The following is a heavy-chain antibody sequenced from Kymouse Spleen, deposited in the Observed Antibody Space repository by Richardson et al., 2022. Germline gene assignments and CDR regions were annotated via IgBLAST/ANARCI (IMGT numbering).Heavy chain of an antibody. CDR3: ARAHITPHNYYYYGMDV. Sequence: EVQLVESGGGLVQPGGSLRLSCAASGFTFSSYDMHWVRQATGKGLEWVSAIGTAGDTYYPGSVKGRFTISRENAKNSLYLQMNSLRAGDTAVYYCARAHITPHNYYYYGMDVWGQGTTVTVSS. V-gene: IGHV3-13*01. D-gene: IGHD3-10*01,IGHD3-22*01. CDR1: GFTFSSYD. J-gene: IGHJ6*02. CDR2: IGTAGDT.